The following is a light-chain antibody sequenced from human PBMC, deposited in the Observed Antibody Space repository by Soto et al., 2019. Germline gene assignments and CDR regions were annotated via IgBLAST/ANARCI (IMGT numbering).Light chain of an antibody. CDR2: KAP. V-gene: IGKV1-5*03. CDR1: QTISSW. CDR3: QHYNSYSEA. Sequence: DIQMTQSPSTLSGSVGDRVTITFVASQTISSWLAWYQQKPGKAPKLLIYKAPTLKSGVPSRFSGSGSGTEFTLTISSLQPDDFATYYCQHYNSYSEAFGQGTKVDIK. J-gene: IGKJ1*01.